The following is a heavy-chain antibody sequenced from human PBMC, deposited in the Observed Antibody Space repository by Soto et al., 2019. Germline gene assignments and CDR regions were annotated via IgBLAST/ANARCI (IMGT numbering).Heavy chain of an antibody. CDR1: GFIFKHYA. Sequence: EVQLLDSGGGLVQPGGSLRLSCAASGFIFKHYAMNWIRQAPGKGLGWVSSVRGSGDKTYYADSLKGRFTISRDNSKNTLYLDMSSLRAEDTAIYYCATSWFDFLYHFDYWGQGALVLVSS. CDR3: ATSWFDFLYHFDY. J-gene: IGHJ4*02. CDR2: VRGSGDKT. V-gene: IGHV3-23*01. D-gene: IGHD3-10*01.